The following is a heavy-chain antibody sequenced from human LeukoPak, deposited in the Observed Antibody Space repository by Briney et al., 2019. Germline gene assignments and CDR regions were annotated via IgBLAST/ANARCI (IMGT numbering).Heavy chain of an antibody. CDR2: IYSGGST. D-gene: IGHD3-10*01. V-gene: IGHV3-53*01. Sequence: GGSLRLSCAASVFTVSSNYMSWVRQAPGKGLEWVSVIYSGGSTYYADSVKGRFTISRDNSKNTLYLQMNSLRAEDTAVYYCTRDESFYGSGRYYWGQGTLVTVSS. CDR1: VFTVSSNY. CDR3: TRDESFYGSGRYY. J-gene: IGHJ4*02.